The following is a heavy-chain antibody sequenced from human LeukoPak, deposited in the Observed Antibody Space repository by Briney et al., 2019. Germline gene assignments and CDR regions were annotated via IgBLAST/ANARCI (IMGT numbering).Heavy chain of an antibody. CDR2: IKQDGSEF. CDR3: ARGFHRYSYDSGAYSIY. Sequence: PGGSLRLSCAAAGFTFSNYWMSWVRQVPGKGLEWVANIKQDGSEFYYVDSVKGRFTISRDNAKNSLFLQMNSLRAEDTAVYYCARGFHRYSYDSGAYSIYWGQGTLVTVSS. J-gene: IGHJ4*02. CDR1: GFTFSNYW. D-gene: IGHD3-22*01. V-gene: IGHV3-7*01.